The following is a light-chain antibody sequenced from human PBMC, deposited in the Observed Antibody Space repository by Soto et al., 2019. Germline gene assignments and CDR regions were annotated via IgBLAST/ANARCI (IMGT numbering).Light chain of an antibody. V-gene: IGKV3-11*01. CDR3: QQRSNWPAMIT. CDR2: DTS. CDR1: QSVSSA. Sequence: EIVLTQSPATQSLSPGERATLSCRASQSVSSALAWYLQKPGQAPRLLIYDTSTRAAGIPVRFSGSGSGTDFTLTISSLEPEDFAVYYCQQRSNWPAMITFGQGTRLEIK. J-gene: IGKJ5*01.